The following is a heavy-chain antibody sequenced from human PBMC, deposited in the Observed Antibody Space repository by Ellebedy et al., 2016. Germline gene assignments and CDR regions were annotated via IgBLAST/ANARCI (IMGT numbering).Heavy chain of an antibody. CDR1: GGSISSYY. D-gene: IGHD5-12*01. J-gene: IGHJ6*02. CDR2: IYYSGST. CDR3: ARVDSGYDYYYYGMDV. V-gene: IGHV4-59*01. Sequence: SETLSLXXTVSGGSISSYYWSWIRQPPGKGLEWIGYIYYSGSTNYNPSLKSRVTISVDTSKNQFSLKLSSVTAADTAVYYCARVDSGYDYYYYGMDVWGQGTTVTVSS.